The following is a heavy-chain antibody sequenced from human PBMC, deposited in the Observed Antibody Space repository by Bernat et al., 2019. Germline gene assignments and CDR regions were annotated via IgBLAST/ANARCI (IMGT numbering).Heavy chain of an antibody. J-gene: IGHJ3*02. Sequence: QVQLVQSGAEVKKPGSSVKVSCKASGGTFSSYAISWVRQAPGQGLEWMGGIIPIFGTANYAQKFQGRVTITADKSTSTAYMELSSLRSEDTAVYYCARGLMSYYDFWSGSDAFDIWGQGTMVTVSS. D-gene: IGHD3-3*01. CDR2: IIPIFGTA. CDR1: GGTFSSYA. CDR3: ARGLMSYYDFWSGSDAFDI. V-gene: IGHV1-69*06.